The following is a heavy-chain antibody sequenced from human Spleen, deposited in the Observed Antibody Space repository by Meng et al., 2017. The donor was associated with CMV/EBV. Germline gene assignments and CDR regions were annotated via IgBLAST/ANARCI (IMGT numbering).Heavy chain of an antibody. D-gene: IGHD1-26*01. CDR2: IHPIFGPA. Sequence: GTLRSYTITWGRQAPGKGLEWMGGIHPIFGPANNAQKFQGRVTITTDESTSTAYMELSSLRSEDTAVYYCAGGNSGSYGGGTHYFDCWGQGTLVTVSS. CDR3: AGGNSGSYGGGTHYFDC. V-gene: IGHV1-69*05. CDR1: GTLRSYT. J-gene: IGHJ4*02.